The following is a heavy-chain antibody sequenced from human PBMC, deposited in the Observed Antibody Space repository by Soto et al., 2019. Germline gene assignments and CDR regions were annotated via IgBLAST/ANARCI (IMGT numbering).Heavy chain of an antibody. CDR2: INAGSGNT. Sequence: ASVKVSCKASGYTSTNYGMHWVRQAPGQRLEWMGWINAGSGNTKYSQKFQGRITITRDTSASTVYMELSSLRSEDTAVYYCARGRGRCFDWGSTSCPSRGYSSGWFDYWGQGTLVTVSS. V-gene: IGHV1-3*01. CDR3: ARGRGRCFDWGSTSCPSRGYSSGWFDY. CDR1: GYTSTNYG. J-gene: IGHJ4*02. D-gene: IGHD6-19*01.